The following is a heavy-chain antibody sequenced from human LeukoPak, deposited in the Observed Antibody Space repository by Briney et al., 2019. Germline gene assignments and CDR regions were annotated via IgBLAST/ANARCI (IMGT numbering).Heavy chain of an antibody. D-gene: IGHD2-21*02. J-gene: IGHJ4*02. CDR3: AKEGGIVVVTAHLDY. CDR1: GFTFSSYW. CDR2: IRYDGSNK. V-gene: IGHV3-30*02. Sequence: PGGSLRLSCAASGFTFSSYWMSWVRQAPGKGLEWVAFIRYDGSNKYYADSVKGRFTISRDNSKNTLYLQMNSLRAEDTAVYYCAKEGGIVVVTAHLDYWGQGTLVTVSS.